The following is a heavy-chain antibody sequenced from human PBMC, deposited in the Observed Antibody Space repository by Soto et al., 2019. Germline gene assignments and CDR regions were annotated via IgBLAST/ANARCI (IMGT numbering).Heavy chain of an antibody. J-gene: IGHJ5*02. CDR3: ARGDWFDP. CDR1: GFTFTNYN. CDR2: ISTTSSYI. Sequence: GGCLRLSCAASGFTFTNYNMNWVRQAPGKGLEWVSYISTTSSYIYYADSLKGRFTISRDNARNSLYLQMNSLRAEDTAVYYCARGDWFDPWGQGTLVTVSS. V-gene: IGHV3-21*01.